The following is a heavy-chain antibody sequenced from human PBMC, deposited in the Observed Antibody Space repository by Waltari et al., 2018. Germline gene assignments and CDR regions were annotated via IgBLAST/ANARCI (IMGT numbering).Heavy chain of an antibody. Sequence: QVQLVQSGSELKKPGTSVKISCKASGYTVTDYSLNWVRQASGQGFEWMARINTKPGKSTYAPDFPGRFVVSLDTSVSTAYLEIISLKAEDTAVYYCARWRPPDYGLDNWGQGTLVTVSA. J-gene: IGHJ4*02. CDR2: INTKPGKS. CDR1: GYTVTDYS. V-gene: IGHV7-4-1*02. D-gene: IGHD4-17*01. CDR3: ARWRPPDYGLDN.